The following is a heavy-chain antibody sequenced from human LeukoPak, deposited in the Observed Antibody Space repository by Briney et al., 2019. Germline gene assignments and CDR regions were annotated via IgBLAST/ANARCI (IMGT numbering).Heavy chain of an antibody. Sequence: SETLSLTCTVSGGSISSYYWSWIRQPPGKGLEWIGYIYYSGSTNYNPSLKSRVTISVDTSKNQFSLKLSPVTAADTAVYYCARSRSGYRSWFDPWGQGTLVTVSS. V-gene: IGHV4-59*01. CDR3: ARSRSGYRSWFDP. D-gene: IGHD5-18*01. CDR2: IYYSGST. J-gene: IGHJ5*02. CDR1: GGSISSYY.